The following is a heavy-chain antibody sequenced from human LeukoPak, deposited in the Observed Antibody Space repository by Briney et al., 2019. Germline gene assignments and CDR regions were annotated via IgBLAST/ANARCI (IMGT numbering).Heavy chain of an antibody. CDR1: GYTFTTYG. Sequence: GASVKVSCKAAGYTFTTYGISWVRQAPGQGLEWMGWISAYNGNTNYAQKLQGRVTMTTDTSTTTAYMELRSLRSDDTAVYYCARIDVVVVAGPFDYWGQGTLVTVSS. CDR2: ISAYNGNT. D-gene: IGHD2-15*01. J-gene: IGHJ4*02. V-gene: IGHV1-18*01. CDR3: ARIDVVVVAGPFDY.